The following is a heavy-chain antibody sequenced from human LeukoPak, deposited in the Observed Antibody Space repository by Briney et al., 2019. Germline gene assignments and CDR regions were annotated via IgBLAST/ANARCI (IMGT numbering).Heavy chain of an antibody. J-gene: IGHJ6*03. CDR1: GYTFTSYG. V-gene: IGHV1-18*01. Sequence: ASVKVSCKASGYTFTSYGISWVRQAPGQGLEWMGWISAYNGNTNYAQKLRGRVTMTTDTSTSTAYMELRSLRSDDTAVYYCARDLNLRRLWFGESDYYYYYMDVWGKGTTVTVSS. CDR3: ARDLNLRRLWFGESDYYYYYMDV. CDR2: ISAYNGNT. D-gene: IGHD3-10*01.